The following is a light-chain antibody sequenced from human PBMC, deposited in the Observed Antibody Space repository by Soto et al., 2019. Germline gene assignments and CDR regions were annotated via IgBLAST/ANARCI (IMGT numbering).Light chain of an antibody. Sequence: QSALTQPPSASGSPGQSVTISCTGTSSDVGGYNFVSWYQQHPGKAPKLMIYEVSKRPSGVPDRFSGSKSDNTASLTVSGLQAEYEADYYCSSYAGSNNRYVFGTGTKLTVL. J-gene: IGLJ1*01. CDR1: SSDVGGYNF. CDR2: EVS. CDR3: SSYAGSNNRYV. V-gene: IGLV2-8*01.